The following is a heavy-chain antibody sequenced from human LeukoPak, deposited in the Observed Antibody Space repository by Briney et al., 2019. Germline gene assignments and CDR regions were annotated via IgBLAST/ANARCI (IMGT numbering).Heavy chain of an antibody. CDR3: AKEVRGVFDY. D-gene: IGHD3-10*01. Sequence: PGGSLRLSCAGSGFTLSSYAMSWVRPAPGKGLGWVSAISGSGGSTYYADSVKGRFTISRDNSKNTLYLQMNSLRAEDTAVYYCAKEVRGVFDYWGQGTLVTVSS. V-gene: IGHV3-23*01. CDR1: GFTLSSYA. J-gene: IGHJ4*02. CDR2: ISGSGGST.